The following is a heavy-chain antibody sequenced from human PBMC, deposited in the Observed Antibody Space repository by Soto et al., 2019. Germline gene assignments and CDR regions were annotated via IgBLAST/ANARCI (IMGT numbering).Heavy chain of an antibody. Sequence: PVGSLRLSCAATGFTFRNYGMHWVRQVPGKGLEWVAGITWNSDNIGYADSMKGRFVISRDNADNSLFLQMNSLRTEDTAIYYCAKVRSGSFGVGYFDHWGQGTLVTVSS. CDR3: AKVRSGSFGVGYFDH. CDR2: ITWNSDNI. D-gene: IGHD1-26*01. V-gene: IGHV3-9*01. J-gene: IGHJ4*02. CDR1: GFTFRNYG.